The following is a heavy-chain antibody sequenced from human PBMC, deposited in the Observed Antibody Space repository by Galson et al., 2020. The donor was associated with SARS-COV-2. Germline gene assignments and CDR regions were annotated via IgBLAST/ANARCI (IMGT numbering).Heavy chain of an antibody. Sequence: GGSLRLSCTASGFTFGDYAMSWFRQAPGKGLEWVGFIRSKAYGGTTEYAASVKGRFTISRDDSKSIAYLQMNSLKTEDTAVYYCTRDSDPNQWELLWFDIWGQGTMVTVSS. J-gene: IGHJ3*02. D-gene: IGHD1-26*01. CDR1: GFTFGDYA. CDR2: IRSKAYGGTT. CDR3: TRDSDPNQWELLWFDI. V-gene: IGHV3-49*03.